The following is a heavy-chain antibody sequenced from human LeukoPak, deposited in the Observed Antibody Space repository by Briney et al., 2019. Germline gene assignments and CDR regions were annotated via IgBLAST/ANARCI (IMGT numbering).Heavy chain of an antibody. D-gene: IGHD3-10*01. J-gene: IGHJ6*03. CDR1: GGSISSYY. CDR3: ASLYGSGQGYYMDV. V-gene: IGHV4-4*07. CDR2: IYTSGST. Sequence: SETLSLTCTVSGGSISSYYWSWIRQPAGKGLEWIGRIYTSGSTNYNPPLKSRVTMSVDTSKNQFSLKLSSVTAADTAVYYCASLYGSGQGYYMDVWGKGTTVTVSS.